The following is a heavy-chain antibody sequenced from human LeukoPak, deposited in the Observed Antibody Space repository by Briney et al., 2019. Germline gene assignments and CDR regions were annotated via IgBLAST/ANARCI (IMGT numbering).Heavy chain of an antibody. CDR2: IRYDGSNK. D-gene: IGHD3-10*01. Sequence: GGSLRLSCAASGFTFSSYGMHWVRQDPGKGLEWVAFIRYDGSNKYYADSVKGRFTISRDNSMNTLYLQMNSLRAEDTAVYYCAKQYYYGSGPMGYWGQGTLVTVSS. J-gene: IGHJ4*02. V-gene: IGHV3-30*02. CDR3: AKQYYYGSGPMGY. CDR1: GFTFSSYG.